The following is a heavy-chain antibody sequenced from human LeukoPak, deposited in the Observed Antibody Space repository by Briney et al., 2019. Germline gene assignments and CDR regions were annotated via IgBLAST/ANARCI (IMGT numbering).Heavy chain of an antibody. V-gene: IGHV4-4*07. CDR2: IYTSGST. J-gene: IGHJ4*02. Sequence: PSETLSLTCTVSGGSITYYYWNWIRQPAGKALEWIGRIYTSGSTDYKPSLKSRVTMSLDTSKNQLSLELSSVTAADTAVYHRARGISGTTGWPIKYYFDFWGQGTPVTVSS. CDR3: ARGISGTTGWPIKYYFDF. D-gene: IGHD1-7*01. CDR1: GGSITYYY.